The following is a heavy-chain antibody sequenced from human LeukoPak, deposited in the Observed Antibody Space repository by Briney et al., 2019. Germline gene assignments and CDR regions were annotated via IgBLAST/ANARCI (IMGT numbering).Heavy chain of an antibody. D-gene: IGHD6-6*01. J-gene: IGHJ4*02. Sequence: GESLRISCKGSGYSFTSYWIAWVRQMPGKGLEWMGIIYPGGSDARYSPSFQGQVTISADKSISTAYLQWSSLKASDTAVYYCARRYTTSPAGDYWGQGTLVTVSS. CDR2: IYPGGSDA. CDR3: ARRYTTSPAGDY. CDR1: GYSFTSYW. V-gene: IGHV5-51*01.